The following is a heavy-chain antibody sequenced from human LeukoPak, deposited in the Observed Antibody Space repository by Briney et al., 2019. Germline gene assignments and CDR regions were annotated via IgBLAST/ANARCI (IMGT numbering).Heavy chain of an antibody. D-gene: IGHD3-22*01. CDR2: INPSGGST. J-gene: IGHJ4*02. CDR3: ARDTPRDYYDSSGYYSALGY. V-gene: IGHV1-46*01. Sequence: ASVKVSCKASGYTFTSYYMHWVRQAPGQGLEWMGIINPSGGSTSYAQKFQGRVTMTRDTSTSTVYMELSSLRSEDTAVYYCARDTPRDYYDSSGYYSALGYWGQGTLVTVS. CDR1: GYTFTSYY.